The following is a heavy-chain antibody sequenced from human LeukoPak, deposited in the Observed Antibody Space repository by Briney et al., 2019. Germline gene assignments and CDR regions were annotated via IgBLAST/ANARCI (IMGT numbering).Heavy chain of an antibody. Sequence: ASVKVSCKASGYTFTSYYMHWVRQAPGQGLEWMGIINPSGGSTSYAQKFQGRVTMTRDTSTSTVYMELSSLRAEDTAVYYCARGSYDFWSGYYPRGAFDIWGQGTMVTVSS. J-gene: IGHJ3*02. CDR1: GYTFTSYY. CDR2: INPSGGST. CDR3: ARGSYDFWSGYYPRGAFDI. V-gene: IGHV1-46*01. D-gene: IGHD3-3*01.